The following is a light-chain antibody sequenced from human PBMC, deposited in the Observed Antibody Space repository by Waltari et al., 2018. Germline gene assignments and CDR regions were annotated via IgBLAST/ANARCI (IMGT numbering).Light chain of an antibody. V-gene: IGKV3-11*01. J-gene: IGKJ4*01. CDR2: DTS. CDR3: QQRRDWPLT. CDR1: QSVTNY. Sequence: DIVLTQSPAILSLSPGERASLSCRASQSVTNYLAWYQQKPGQAPRLLIYDTSNRATGIPARFSGSGFGTDVTLTISSLEPEDFAVYYCQQRRDWPLTFGGGTKVEIK.